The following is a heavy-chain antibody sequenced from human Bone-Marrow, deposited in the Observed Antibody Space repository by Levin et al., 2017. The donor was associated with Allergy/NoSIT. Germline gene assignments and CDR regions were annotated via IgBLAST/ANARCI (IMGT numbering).Heavy chain of an antibody. CDR3: ARFGRTGEDNWSDP. D-gene: IGHD7-27*01. V-gene: IGHV3-21*01. Sequence: KSGESLKISCAASGFTFRSYSMNWVRQAPGKGLEWVSSIGSSISYTHYTDSVKGRFTITRDNAKNSLYLQMNSLRAEDTAVYYCARFGRTGEDNWSDPWGQGTLVTVSS. J-gene: IGHJ5*02. CDR2: IGSSISYT. CDR1: GFTFRSYS.